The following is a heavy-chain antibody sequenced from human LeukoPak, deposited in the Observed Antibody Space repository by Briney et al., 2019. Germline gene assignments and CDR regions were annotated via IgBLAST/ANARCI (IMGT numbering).Heavy chain of an antibody. D-gene: IGHD5-18*01. J-gene: IGHJ6*03. V-gene: IGHV3-72*01. CDR3: AREGDTAMVDPYYYYMDV. CDR1: GFTFSDHY. CDR2: TRNKANSYTT. Sequence: PGGSLRLSCAASGFTFSDHYMDWVRQAPGKGLEWVGRTRNKANSYTTEYAASVKGRFTISRDDSKNSLYLQMNSLKTEDTAVYYCAREGDTAMVDPYYYYMDVWGKGTTVTVSS.